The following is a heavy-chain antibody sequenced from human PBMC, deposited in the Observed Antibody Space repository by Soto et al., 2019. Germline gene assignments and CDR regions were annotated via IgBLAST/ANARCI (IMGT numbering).Heavy chain of an antibody. CDR3: ARTVAGYFDS. J-gene: IGHJ4*02. D-gene: IGHD6-19*01. V-gene: IGHV1-18*01. CDR1: GYTFTSSG. CDR2: LSTYNGDT. Sequence: QVQLVQSGAEVKKPGASVKVSCKASGYTFTSSGISWVRQAPGQGPEWMGWLSTYNGDTNYAQKFQGRVTMTPDTSTSTAYMDLRSLRSDDRAVYYCARTVAGYFDSWGQGTLVTVSS.